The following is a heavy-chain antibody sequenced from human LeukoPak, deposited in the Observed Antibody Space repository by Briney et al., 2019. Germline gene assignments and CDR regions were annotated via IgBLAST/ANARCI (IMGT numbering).Heavy chain of an antibody. Sequence: QPGGSLRLSCAASGFSVSDYYMNSVRQAPGKGLEWGSFIYSDGRTYYADSVKGRFNISRDNSRNTLYLQMNSLRVEDTAVYYCARDDIPVIWGQGTLVTVSS. D-gene: IGHD2-15*01. CDR2: IYSDGRT. CDR3: ARDDIPVI. J-gene: IGHJ4*02. CDR1: GFSVSDYY. V-gene: IGHV3-53*01.